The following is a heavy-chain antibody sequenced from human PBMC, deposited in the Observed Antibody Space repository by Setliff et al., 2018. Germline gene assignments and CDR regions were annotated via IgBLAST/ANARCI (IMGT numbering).Heavy chain of an antibody. CDR2: IHYSENT. CDR3: ARVNYYDSSSDY. V-gene: IGHV4-39*07. CDR1: GGSISSSSYY. J-gene: IGHJ4*02. Sequence: PSETLSLTCTVSGGSISSSSYYWGWIRQPPGKGLEWIASIHYSENTYYNPSLKTRVTISVDTSKNQFSLKLSSVTAADTAVYYCARVNYYDSSSDYWGQGTLVTVSS. D-gene: IGHD3-22*01.